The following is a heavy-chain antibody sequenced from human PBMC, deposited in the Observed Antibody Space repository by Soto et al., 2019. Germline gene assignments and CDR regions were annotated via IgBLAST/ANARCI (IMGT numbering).Heavy chain of an antibody. CDR3: PKDTGELPPGLYGMDG. Sequence: GGSLRLSCAVSGFTFANHWMHWVRQAPGKGLEWVSRMNSDGSTTDYADSVKGRFTVSRDNAKNTLYLQMNSLRAEDTAVYYCPKDTGELPPGLYGMDGCGHGKTVTVS. CDR1: GFTFANHW. V-gene: IGHV3-74*01. CDR2: MNSDGSTT. D-gene: IGHD1-7*01. J-gene: IGHJ6*02.